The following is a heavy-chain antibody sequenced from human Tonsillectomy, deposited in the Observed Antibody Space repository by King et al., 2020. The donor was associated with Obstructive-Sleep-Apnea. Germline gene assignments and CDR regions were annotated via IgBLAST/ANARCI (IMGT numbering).Heavy chain of an antibody. D-gene: IGHD3-10*01. V-gene: IGHV3-20*01. CDR1: GFTFDDYG. J-gene: IGHJ3*02. CDR2: ILWNGADT. CDR3: ARADRFGELGQTIANDAFDI. Sequence: VQLVESGGGVVRPGGSLTLSCAASGFTFDDYGMSWVRQAPGKGLEWVSGILWNGADTDYTDSVKGRFTISRDNAKKSLYLQMRSLRTEDTALYHCARADRFGELGQTIANDAFDIWGQGTMVTVSS.